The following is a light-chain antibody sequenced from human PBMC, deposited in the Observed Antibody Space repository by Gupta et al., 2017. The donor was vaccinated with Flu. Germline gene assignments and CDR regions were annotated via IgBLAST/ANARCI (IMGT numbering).Light chain of an antibody. V-gene: IGKV1-9*01. CDR1: QGISSY. J-gene: IGKJ5*01. CDR2: AAS. CDR3: QQLNSYPLIT. Sequence: ITCRASQGISSYLAWYQQKPGKAPKLLIYAASTLQSGVPSRFSGSGSGTEFTLTISSLQPEDFATYYCQQLNSYPLITFGQGTRLEIK.